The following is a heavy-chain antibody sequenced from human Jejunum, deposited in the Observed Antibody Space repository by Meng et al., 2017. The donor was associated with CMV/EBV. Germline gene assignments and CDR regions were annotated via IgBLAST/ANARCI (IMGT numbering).Heavy chain of an antibody. CDR1: LSSYW. D-gene: IGHD3-3*01. CDR3: ARDQPNYYDPSHSFQY. V-gene: IGHV3-7*01. CDR2: IKEDGSER. J-gene: IGHJ1*01. Sequence: LSSYWMSWVRPAPGKGLEWVANIKEDGSERFFVDSVKGRFTISRDDAQNSVYLEMNSLKVEDTGVYYCARDQPNYYDPSHSFQYWGQGTLVTVSS.